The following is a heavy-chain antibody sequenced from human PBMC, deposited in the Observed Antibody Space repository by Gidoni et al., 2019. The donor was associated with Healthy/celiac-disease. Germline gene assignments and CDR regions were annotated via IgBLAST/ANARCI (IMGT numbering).Heavy chain of an antibody. V-gene: IGHV3-49*03. D-gene: IGHD2-2*02. CDR1: GSTFGDYA. CDR3: TRDLADIVVVPAAIAVDY. Sequence: VQLVESGGGLVQPGRSLILPCTASGSTFGDYAMSWFRQAPGKWLEGVGFIRSKAYGGTTEYAASVKGRFTISRDDSKSIAYLQMNSLKTEDTAVYYCTRDLADIVVVPAAIAVDYWGQGTLVTVSS. CDR2: IRSKAYGGTT. J-gene: IGHJ4*02.